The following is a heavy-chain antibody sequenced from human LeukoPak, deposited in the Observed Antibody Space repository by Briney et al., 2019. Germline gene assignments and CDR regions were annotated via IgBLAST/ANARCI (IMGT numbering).Heavy chain of an antibody. Sequence: GGSLRLSCAASGFTFSSYSMNWVRQAPGKGPEWVSSISSSSSYIYYADSVKGRFTISRDNAKNSLYLQMNSLRAEDTAVYYCAREMATIFHKDFDYWGQGTLVTVSS. D-gene: IGHD5-24*01. CDR3: AREMATIFHKDFDY. V-gene: IGHV3-21*01. CDR1: GFTFSSYS. J-gene: IGHJ4*02. CDR2: ISSSSSYI.